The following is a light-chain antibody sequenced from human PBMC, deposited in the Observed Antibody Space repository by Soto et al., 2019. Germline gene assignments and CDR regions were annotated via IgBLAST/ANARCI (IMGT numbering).Light chain of an antibody. J-gene: IGKJ1*01. CDR1: QGIGSY. CDR3: QQYYSYPQT. V-gene: IGKV1-8*01. CDR2: AAS. Sequence: AIRITQSPSSLSASTGDRVTITCRASQGIGSYLSWYQQKPGQAPKLMIYAASTLQSGVPSRFSGSGSGTDFTLTISCLQSEDFATYYCQQYYSYPQTFGQGTKVDIK.